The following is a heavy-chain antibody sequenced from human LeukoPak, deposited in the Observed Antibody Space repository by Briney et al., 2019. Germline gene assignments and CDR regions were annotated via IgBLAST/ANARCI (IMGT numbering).Heavy chain of an antibody. D-gene: IGHD6-19*01. CDR1: GFTFGDYA. Sequence: GRSLRLSCTASGFTFGDYAMSWFRQAPGKGLEWVSGISGSGDSTYYADSVKGRFTISRDNSKNTLYLQMNSLRAEDTAVYYCARRSGIAVAGAFDYWGQGTLVTVSS. V-gene: IGHV3-23*01. CDR2: ISGSGDST. CDR3: ARRSGIAVAGAFDY. J-gene: IGHJ4*02.